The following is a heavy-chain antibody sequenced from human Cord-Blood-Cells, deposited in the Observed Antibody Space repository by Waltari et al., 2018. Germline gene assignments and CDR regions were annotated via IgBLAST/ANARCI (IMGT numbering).Heavy chain of an antibody. CDR2: SNRNSGGT. Sequence: QVQLVQSGAEVKKPGASVKVSCKASGYTFTGYYMHWVRQAPGQGLEWMGWSNRNSGGTNYAQKFQGWVTMTRDTSISTAYMELSRLRSDDTAVYYCAREFMVQGVIDYWGQGTLVTVSS. V-gene: IGHV1-2*04. D-gene: IGHD3-10*01. CDR1: GYTFTGYY. CDR3: AREFMVQGVIDY. J-gene: IGHJ4*02.